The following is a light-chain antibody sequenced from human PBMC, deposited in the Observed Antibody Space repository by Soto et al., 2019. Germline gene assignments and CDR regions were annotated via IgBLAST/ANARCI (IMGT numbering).Light chain of an antibody. CDR1: ENVRTF. Sequence: EVVLTQSPATLSLSPGERATLSCRASENVRTFVDWYQQKPGQAPRLLIYGASNRATGIPARFSGSGSGTDFTLTISNLEPEDFAVYYCQQYGSSPPRYTFGQGTKLEIK. V-gene: IGKV3-11*01. CDR2: GAS. J-gene: IGKJ2*01. CDR3: QQYGSSPPRYT.